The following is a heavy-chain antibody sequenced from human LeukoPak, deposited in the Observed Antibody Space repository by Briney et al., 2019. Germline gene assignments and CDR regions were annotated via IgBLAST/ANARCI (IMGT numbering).Heavy chain of an antibody. CDR3: ARGRFRLPGY. V-gene: IGHV4-34*01. CDR1: GGSFSGYY. CDR2: INHSGST. D-gene: IGHD5-12*01. J-gene: IGHJ4*02. Sequence: SETLSLTCAVYGGSFSGYYWSWIRQPPGKGLEWIGEINHSGSTNYNPSLKSRVTISVDTSKNQFSLKLSSVTAADTAVYYCARGRFRLPGYWGQGTLVIVSS.